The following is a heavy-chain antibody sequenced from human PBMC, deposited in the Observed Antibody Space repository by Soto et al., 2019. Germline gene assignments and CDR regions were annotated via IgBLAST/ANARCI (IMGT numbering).Heavy chain of an antibody. CDR2: INHSGST. CDR3: ARGGWNIVVVPAAPPNWLDP. D-gene: IGHD2-2*01. Sequence: PSETLSLTCAVYGGSFSGYYWSWIRQPPGKGLEWIGEINHSGSTNYNPSLKSRVTISVDTSKNQFSLKLSSVTAADTAVYYCARGGWNIVVVPAAPPNWLDPWGQGTLVTVSS. CDR1: GGSFSGYY. V-gene: IGHV4-34*01. J-gene: IGHJ5*02.